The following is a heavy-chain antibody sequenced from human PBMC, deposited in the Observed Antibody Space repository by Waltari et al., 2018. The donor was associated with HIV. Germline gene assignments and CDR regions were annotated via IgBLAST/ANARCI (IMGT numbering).Heavy chain of an antibody. D-gene: IGHD1-26*01. J-gene: IGHJ6*02. CDR1: GFTFGDYG. V-gene: IGHV3-49*05. Sequence: EVHLMESGGGLVKPGRSLRLSCRGSGFTFGDYGLSGFRQAPGKGLEWVGFITSEDYGGTAEYAASVTGRFTISREDSKSTAYMQMNRLESEDTGVYFCSRPSGPLHSYGMDVWGQGTTVIVSS. CDR2: ITSEDYGGTA. CDR3: SRPSGPLHSYGMDV.